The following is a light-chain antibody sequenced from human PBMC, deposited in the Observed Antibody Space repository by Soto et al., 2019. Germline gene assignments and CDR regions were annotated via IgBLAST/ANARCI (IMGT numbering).Light chain of an antibody. CDR2: KAS. CDR1: QSISSW. V-gene: IGKV1-5*03. CDR3: HQYNSYWRT. J-gene: IGKJ1*01. Sequence: DIQMTQSPSTLSASVGDRVTITCRASQSISSWLAWYQQKPGKAPKLLIYKASSLESGVPSRFSGSGSGTELTLTISSRQPDDVSSYYCHQYNSYWRTLGQGTKVEIK.